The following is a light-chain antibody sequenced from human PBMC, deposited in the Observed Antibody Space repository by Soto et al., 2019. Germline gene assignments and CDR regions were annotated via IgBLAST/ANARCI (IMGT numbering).Light chain of an antibody. CDR1: QDITNF. Sequence: DIQMTQSPSSLSASVGDRVTITCQASQDITNFLNWYQQKPGKAHKLLIYDATYLEKGAPSRFSGSGSGTDFTFTISSLQPEDFATYFCQQYDDLPLTFGGGTKVEIK. CDR3: QQYDDLPLT. CDR2: DAT. V-gene: IGKV1-33*01. J-gene: IGKJ4*01.